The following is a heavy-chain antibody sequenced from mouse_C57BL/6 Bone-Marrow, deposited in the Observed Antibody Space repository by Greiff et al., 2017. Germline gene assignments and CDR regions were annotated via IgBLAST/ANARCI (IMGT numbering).Heavy chain of an antibody. D-gene: IGHD1-1*01. CDR2: IDPEDGET. Sequence: VQLQQSGAELVKPGASVKLSCTVSGFNIKDYYMHWVKQRTEQGLEWIGRIDPEDGETKYATKFQGKATITADTSSNTAYLQRSSLTSEDTAVYYCARRYGSIYWYFDVWGTGTTVTVSS. V-gene: IGHV14-2*01. J-gene: IGHJ1*03. CDR1: GFNIKDYY. CDR3: ARRYGSIYWYFDV.